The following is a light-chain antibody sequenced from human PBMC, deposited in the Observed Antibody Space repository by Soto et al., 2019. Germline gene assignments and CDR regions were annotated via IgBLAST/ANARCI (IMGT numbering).Light chain of an antibody. CDR2: AAS. V-gene: IGKV1-8*01. CDR1: QGVSTY. Sequence: AIRMTQSPSSFSASTGDRVTITCRASQGVSTYLAWYQQKPGKAPKLLIYAASALQGGVPSRFSGSGSGTDFTLTINSLQSEDFTTYYCQQYYSYPYTFGQGTKLEIK. J-gene: IGKJ2*01. CDR3: QQYYSYPYT.